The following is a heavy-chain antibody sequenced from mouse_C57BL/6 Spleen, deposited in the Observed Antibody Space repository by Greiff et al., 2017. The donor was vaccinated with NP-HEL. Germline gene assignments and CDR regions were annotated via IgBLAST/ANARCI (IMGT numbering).Heavy chain of an antibody. D-gene: IGHD3-3*01. CDR3: ARDGTRYYFDY. J-gene: IGHJ2*01. V-gene: IGHV3-6*01. CDR1: GYSITSGYY. Sequence: EVKLMESGPGLVKPSQSLSLTCSVTGYSITSGYYWNWIRQFPGNKLEWMGYISYDGSNNYNPSLKNRISITRDTSKNQFFLKLNSVTTEDTATYYCARDGTRYYFDYWGQGTTLTVSS. CDR2: ISYDGSN.